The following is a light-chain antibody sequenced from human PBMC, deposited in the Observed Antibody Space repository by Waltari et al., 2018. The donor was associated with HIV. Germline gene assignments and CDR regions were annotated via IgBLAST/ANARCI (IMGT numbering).Light chain of an antibody. V-gene: IGLV1-47*01. CDR3: VTWDDSLRGVV. CDR1: TSNIGSNY. CDR2: RNE. Sequence: SVVTQPPSASGTPGQRVTISCSGNTSNIGSNYVFWYQHLPGTAPKLLIHRNEQRPSWVPDRFSGSTSGTSASLAISGLRSEDEADYYCVTWDDSLRGVVFGGGTKVAVL. J-gene: IGLJ2*01.